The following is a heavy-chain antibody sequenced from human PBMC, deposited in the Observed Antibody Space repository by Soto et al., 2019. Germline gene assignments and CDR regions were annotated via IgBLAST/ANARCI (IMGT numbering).Heavy chain of an antibody. V-gene: IGHV4-4*02. D-gene: IGHD6-13*01. CDR2: VYHSGSF. CDR1: GGSISTTDW. J-gene: IGHJ4*02. CDR3: ATGPEYSSRWFSN. Sequence: SSETLSLTCAVSGGSISTTDWGSWVRQPPGKGLEWIGEVYHSGSFNYNPSLKSRLTISVDKSKNQFSLNLSSVTVADTAVYYCATGPEYSSRWFSNWGQGTLVTVSS.